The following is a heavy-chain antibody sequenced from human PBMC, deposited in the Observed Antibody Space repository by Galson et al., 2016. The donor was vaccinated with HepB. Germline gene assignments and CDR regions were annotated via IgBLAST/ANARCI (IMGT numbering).Heavy chain of an antibody. CDR3: ARPDISVYAFDI. D-gene: IGHD3-22*01. CDR2: ISSIGSTM. J-gene: IGHJ3*02. V-gene: IGHV3-48*03. Sequence: SLRLSCAASGFNFSSYEMNWVRQAPGKGLEWVSYISSIGSTMYYADSVKGRFTISRDNTKNSLYLQMNSLRAEDTALYYCARPDISVYAFDIWGQGTMVTVSS. CDR1: GFNFSSYE.